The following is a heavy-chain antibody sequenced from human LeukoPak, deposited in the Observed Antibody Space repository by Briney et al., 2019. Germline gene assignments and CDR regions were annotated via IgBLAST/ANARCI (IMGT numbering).Heavy chain of an antibody. CDR3: ARDPAGGTGDLGN. CDR1: GLTVSSHY. D-gene: IGHD7-27*01. Sequence: GGSLRLSCAASGLTVSSHYLHWVRKAPGKGLEWVSIIYAGGTAYYADSVRDRFTISRDNFNNTLYLQMNSLRAEDTAVYYCARDPAGGTGDLGNWGQGTLVTVSS. J-gene: IGHJ4*02. V-gene: IGHV3-66*01. CDR2: IYAGGTA.